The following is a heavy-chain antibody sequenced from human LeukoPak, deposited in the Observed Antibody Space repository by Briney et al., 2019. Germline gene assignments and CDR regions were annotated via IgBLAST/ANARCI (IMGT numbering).Heavy chain of an antibody. V-gene: IGHV4-4*07. Sequence: KPSETLSLTCTVSGGSISSYYWSWIRQSAGKGLEWIGRIYSSGSTNYNPSLKGRVTMSIDTSKNQFSLNLSSVTAADTAMYYCAKGGSSWYNWFDPWGQGTLVTVSS. J-gene: IGHJ5*02. CDR1: GGSISSYY. CDR3: AKGGSSWYNWFDP. D-gene: IGHD6-13*01. CDR2: IYSSGST.